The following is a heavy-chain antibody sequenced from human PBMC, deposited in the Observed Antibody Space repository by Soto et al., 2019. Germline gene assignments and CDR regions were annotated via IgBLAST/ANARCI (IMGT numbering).Heavy chain of an antibody. V-gene: IGHV3-23*01. CDR1: EFTFSNYA. CDR3: APNPGYYYNITSYHFDY. CDR2: ISYGGGTT. Sequence: EVPLLESGGGLVQPGGSLRLACAASEFTFSNYAISWVRQAPGKGRDWVSAISYGGGTTYYAASVKGRFTISRDNSMNTRYLQMNSLRAEDTAVYYCAPNPGYYYNITSYHFDYWDQGTLVTVSS. D-gene: IGHD3-22*01. J-gene: IGHJ4*02.